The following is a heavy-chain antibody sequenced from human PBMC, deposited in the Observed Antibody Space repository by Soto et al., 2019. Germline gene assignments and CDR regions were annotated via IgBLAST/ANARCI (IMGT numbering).Heavy chain of an antibody. CDR1: GYNFINYG. Sequence: GASVKVSCKASGYNFINYGISWVRQAPGQGLEWMGWIRVYNGNTNYAQNLQGRVTMTTDTSTSTAYMELRSLRSDDTAVYYCVRDLDGSGSYYNDSWG. CDR2: IRVYNGNT. D-gene: IGHD3-10*01. J-gene: IGHJ5*01. V-gene: IGHV1-18*01. CDR3: VRDLDGSGSYYNDS.